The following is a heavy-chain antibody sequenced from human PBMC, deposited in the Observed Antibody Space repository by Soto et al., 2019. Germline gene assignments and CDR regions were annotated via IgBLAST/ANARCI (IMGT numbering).Heavy chain of an antibody. J-gene: IGHJ4*02. CDR2: ISYDGSNK. CDR3: AKDPYYGSGPVGLGYYFDY. V-gene: IGHV3-30*18. D-gene: IGHD3-10*01. Sequence: GGSLRLSCAASGFTFSSYGMHWVRQAPGKGLEWVAVISYDGSNKYYADSVKGRFTISGDNSKNTLYLQMNSLRAEDTAVYYCAKDPYYGSGPVGLGYYFDYWGQGTLVTVSS. CDR1: GFTFSSYG.